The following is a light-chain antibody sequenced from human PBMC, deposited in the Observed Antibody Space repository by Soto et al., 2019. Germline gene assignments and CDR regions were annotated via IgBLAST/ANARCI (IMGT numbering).Light chain of an antibody. CDR2: GVS. CDR3: SSYTTSASYV. CDR1: SSDVGGYNY. V-gene: IGLV2-14*01. J-gene: IGLJ1*01. Sequence: QSVLTQPASVSGSPGQSITISCTGTSSDVGGYNYVSWYQQHPGKAPKLMIYGVSNRPSGVSIRFSGSKSGNTASRTISGLQAEDEGDYYCSSYTTSASYVFGTGTKVTVL.